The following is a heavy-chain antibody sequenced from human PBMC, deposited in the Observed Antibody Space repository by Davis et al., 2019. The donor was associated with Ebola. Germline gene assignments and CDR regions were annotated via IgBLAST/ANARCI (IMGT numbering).Heavy chain of an antibody. V-gene: IGHV3-30*02. CDR1: GLTFSRYG. CDR3: AKTRSDWWNDALDL. J-gene: IGHJ3*01. CDR2: IWYDGRNS. Sequence: PGGSLRLSCVVSGLTFSRYGMHWVRQAPGKGLEWVAFIWYDGRNSHYIDSVKGRFTISRDNSKNTLYLQMSSLRTEDTAVYFCAKTRSDWWNDALDLWGQGTKVTVSS. D-gene: IGHD6-19*01.